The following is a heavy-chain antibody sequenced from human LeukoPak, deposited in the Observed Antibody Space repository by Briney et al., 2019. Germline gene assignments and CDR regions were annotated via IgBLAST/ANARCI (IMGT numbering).Heavy chain of an antibody. CDR1: GFIFSSHS. J-gene: IGHJ4*02. Sequence: GGSLRLSCAASGFIFSSHSMNWARQAPGKGLEWLSYISGSSTSGSSSFIYYADSVKGRFTISRDNAKNSLYLQMKGLRVEDTAVYYCARDWPMIDWGQGTLVTVSS. D-gene: IGHD3-16*01. V-gene: IGHV3-48*01. CDR2: ISGSSTSGSSSFI. CDR3: ARDWPMID.